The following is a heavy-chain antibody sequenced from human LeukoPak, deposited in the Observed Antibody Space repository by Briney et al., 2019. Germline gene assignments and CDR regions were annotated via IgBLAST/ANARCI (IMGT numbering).Heavy chain of an antibody. Sequence: GGSLRLSCAASGFTFSSYAMHWVRQAPGKGLEWVAVISYDGSNKYYADSVKGRFTISRDNSKNTLYLQMNSLRAEDTAVYYCARHKPLFYGSGSFYPFDYWGQGTLVTVSS. J-gene: IGHJ4*02. CDR1: GFTFSSYA. D-gene: IGHD3-10*01. V-gene: IGHV3-30*04. CDR3: ARHKPLFYGSGSFYPFDY. CDR2: ISYDGSNK.